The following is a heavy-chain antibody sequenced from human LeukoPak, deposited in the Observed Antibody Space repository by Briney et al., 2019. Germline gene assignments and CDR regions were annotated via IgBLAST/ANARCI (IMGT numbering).Heavy chain of an antibody. D-gene: IGHD6-19*01. Sequence: ASVKVSCKASGYTFTSSGISWVRQAPGKGLEWMGGFDPEDGETIYAQKFQGRVTMTEDTSTDTAYMELSSLRSEDTAVYYCATGIAVAGCFDYWGQGTLVTVSS. CDR2: FDPEDGET. J-gene: IGHJ4*02. V-gene: IGHV1-24*01. CDR1: GYTFTSSG. CDR3: ATGIAVAGCFDY.